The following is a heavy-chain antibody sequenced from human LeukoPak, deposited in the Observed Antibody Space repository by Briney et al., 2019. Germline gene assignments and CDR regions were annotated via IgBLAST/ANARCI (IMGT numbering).Heavy chain of an antibody. D-gene: IGHD1-26*01. CDR1: GGSISSYY. CDR2: IYTSGST. J-gene: IGHJ5*02. Sequence: SSETLSLTCTVSGGSISSYYWSWIWQRAGKGLEWIGRIYTSGSTNYNPSLKSRVTMSVDTSKNQFSLKLSSVTAADTAVYYCAWARGGGARPNWLDPSGQGTLVTVSS. V-gene: IGHV4-4*07. CDR3: AWARGGGARPNWLDP.